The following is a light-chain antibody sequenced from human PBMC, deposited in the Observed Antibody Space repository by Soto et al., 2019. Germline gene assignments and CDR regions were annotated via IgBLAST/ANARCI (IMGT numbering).Light chain of an antibody. V-gene: IGKV1-8*01. CDR1: QGISSY. CDR3: QQYYSYPIT. J-gene: IGKJ5*01. Sequence: IQMTQSPSTLSASLGDRVTITCRASQGISSYLAWYQQKPGKAPKLLIYAASTLQSGVPSRFSGSGSGTDFTLTISCLQSEDFATYYCQQYYSYPITFGQGTRLEIK. CDR2: AAS.